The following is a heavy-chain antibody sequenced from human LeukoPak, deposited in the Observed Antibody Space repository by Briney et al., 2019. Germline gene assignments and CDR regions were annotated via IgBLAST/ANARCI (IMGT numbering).Heavy chain of an antibody. J-gene: IGHJ4*02. CDR3: ARHKRFDY. V-gene: IGHV3-15*04. CDR1: GLSFSDAW. Sequence: GGSLRLSCAASGLSFSDAWMSWVRQIPGKGLEWVGRIECKNDGGITGYAAPVKGRFTISRDNSKNTLYLQMNSLRAEDTAVYYCARHKRFDYWGQGTLVTVSS. CDR2: IECKNDGGIT.